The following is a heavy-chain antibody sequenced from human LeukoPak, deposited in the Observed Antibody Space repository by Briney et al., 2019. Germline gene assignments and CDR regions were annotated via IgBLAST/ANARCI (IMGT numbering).Heavy chain of an antibody. CDR3: ARDWPTVIADF. V-gene: IGHV1-18*04. CDR2: IRADNGDT. D-gene: IGHD4-11*01. Sequence: ASVGVSGKTSGYKFLSHGISWVRQAPGQGLEWLGWIRADNGDTRFAQKFQGRFTMTTDTSTSTAHMELRSLRSDDTAVYYCARDWPTVIADFWGQGTPVTVSS. J-gene: IGHJ1*01. CDR1: GYKFLSHG.